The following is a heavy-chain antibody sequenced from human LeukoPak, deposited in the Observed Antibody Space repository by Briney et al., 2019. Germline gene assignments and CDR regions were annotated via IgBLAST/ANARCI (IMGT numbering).Heavy chain of an antibody. D-gene: IGHD3-10*01. CDR3: ARARRVGNDYYYYGMDV. Sequence: RRSLRLSCAASGFTFSSYGMHWVRQAPGKGLEWVAVIWYDGSNKYYADSVKGRFTISRDNSKNTLYLQMNSLRAEDTAVYYCARARRVGNDYYYYGMDVWGQGTTVTVSS. CDR1: GFTFSSYG. V-gene: IGHV3-33*01. CDR2: IWYDGSNK. J-gene: IGHJ6*02.